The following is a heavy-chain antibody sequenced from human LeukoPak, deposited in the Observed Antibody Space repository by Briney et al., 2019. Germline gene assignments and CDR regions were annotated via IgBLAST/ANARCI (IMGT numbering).Heavy chain of an antibody. J-gene: IGHJ6*04. V-gene: IGHV3-21*01. Sequence: GGSLRLSCATSGFTFSSYVMNWVRQAPGKGLEWVSSISSSSSYIYYADSVKGRFTISRDNAKNSLYLQMNSLRAEDTAVYYCAELGITMIGGVWGKGTTVTISS. CDR2: ISSSSSYI. CDR3: AELGITMIGGV. CDR1: GFTFSSYV. D-gene: IGHD3-10*02.